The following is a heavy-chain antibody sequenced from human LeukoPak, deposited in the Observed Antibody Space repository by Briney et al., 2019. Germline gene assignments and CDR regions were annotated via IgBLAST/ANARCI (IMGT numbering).Heavy chain of an antibody. J-gene: IGHJ4*02. CDR2: IYYTGST. CDR1: GGSISNSDYY. V-gene: IGHV4-39*01. Sequence: SETLSLTCTVSGGSISNSDYYWGWIRQPPGKGLQWIGSIYYTGSTFYNPSLKSRVTISIDTSKNQFSLNLISATAADTAVYYCARYTSDYYYDFESWGQGTLVTVSS. CDR3: ARYTSDYYYDFES. D-gene: IGHD3-22*01.